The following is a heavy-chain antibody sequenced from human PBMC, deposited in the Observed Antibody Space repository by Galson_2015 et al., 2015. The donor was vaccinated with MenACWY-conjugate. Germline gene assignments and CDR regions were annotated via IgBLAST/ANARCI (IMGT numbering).Heavy chain of an antibody. D-gene: IGHD1-26*01. CDR3: AKTRGASFYFDS. CDR1: GFIFNTYW. J-gene: IGHJ4*02. V-gene: IGHV3-74*01. CDR2: INPGGGST. Sequence: SLRLSCAASGFIFNTYWMHWVRHAPGKGLVWVSRINPGGGSTTYADSVKDRFTISRDNAKNTLYLQMNSLRPEDTAVFYCAKTRGASFYFDSWGQGTLVTVSS.